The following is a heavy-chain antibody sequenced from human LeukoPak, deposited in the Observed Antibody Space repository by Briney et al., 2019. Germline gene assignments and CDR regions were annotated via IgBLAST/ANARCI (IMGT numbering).Heavy chain of an antibody. D-gene: IGHD1-1*01. V-gene: IGHV3-23*01. CDR2: ISGGGDAT. J-gene: IGHJ3*02. Sequence: GGSLRLSCAASDFSFITYAMSWVRQAPGKGLEWVSTISGGGDATYYADSVKGRFTISRDNSKNTLYLQMNSLRVEDTAVYYCAREPLYNWNGHGTFEIWGQGTMVTVSS. CDR1: DFSFITYA. CDR3: AREPLYNWNGHGTFEI.